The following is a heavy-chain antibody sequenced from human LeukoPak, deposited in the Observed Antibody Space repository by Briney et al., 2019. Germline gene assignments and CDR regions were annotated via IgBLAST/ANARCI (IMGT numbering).Heavy chain of an antibody. Sequence: PGGSLRLSCAASGFTFSNYAVHWVRQAPGKGLEWVAVISYDGSNKYYADSVKGRFTISRDNSKNTLYLQMNSLRAEDTAVCYCARSYYDVLTGYGEVDYWGQGTLVTVSS. D-gene: IGHD3-9*01. CDR3: ARSYYDVLTGYGEVDY. J-gene: IGHJ4*02. CDR2: ISYDGSNK. CDR1: GFTFSNYA. V-gene: IGHV3-30*04.